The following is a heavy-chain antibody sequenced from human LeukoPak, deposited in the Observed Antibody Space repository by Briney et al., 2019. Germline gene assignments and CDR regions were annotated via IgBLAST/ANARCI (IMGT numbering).Heavy chain of an antibody. V-gene: IGHV3-21*01. Sequence: GGSLRLSCAASGFTFSSYSMNWDRQAPGKGLEWVSSISSSSSYIYYADSLKGRFTISRDNAKNSLYLQMNSLRAEDTAVYSCARGEWTSVSMDVWGKGTTVTVSS. CDR2: ISSSSSYI. J-gene: IGHJ6*03. CDR3: ARGEWTSVSMDV. D-gene: IGHD3-3*01. CDR1: GFTFSSYS.